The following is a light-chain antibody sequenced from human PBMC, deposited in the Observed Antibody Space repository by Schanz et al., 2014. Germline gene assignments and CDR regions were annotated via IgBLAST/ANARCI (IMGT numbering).Light chain of an antibody. Sequence: EIVMTQSPATLSVSPGERATLSCRASQSVSSNLAWYQQKPGQAPRLLIYGASTRATGIPARFSGSGSGTEFTLTISSLQSEDFAVYYCHQYDKWPWTFGQGTKVETK. J-gene: IGKJ1*01. CDR1: QSVSSN. CDR3: HQYDKWPWT. V-gene: IGKV3-15*01. CDR2: GAS.